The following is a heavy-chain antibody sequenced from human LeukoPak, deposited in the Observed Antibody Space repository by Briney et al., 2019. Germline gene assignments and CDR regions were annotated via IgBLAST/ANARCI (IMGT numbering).Heavy chain of an antibody. CDR3: ARHNNYGANSMSFDS. CDR1: GGSASSINYY. J-gene: IGHJ4*02. Sequence: SETLSLTCTVSGGSASSINYYWAWMRQPPGKGLEWIGSDYYSGTTYYSPSLKSRVTISVDTSKNQFSLKLSSVTAADTAVYYCARHNNYGANSMSFDSWGQGTLVTVSS. CDR2: DYYSGTT. D-gene: IGHD4-23*01. V-gene: IGHV4-39*01.